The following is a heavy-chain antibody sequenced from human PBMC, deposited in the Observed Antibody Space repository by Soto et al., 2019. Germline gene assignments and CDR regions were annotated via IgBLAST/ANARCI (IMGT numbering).Heavy chain of an antibody. D-gene: IGHD2-8*01. J-gene: IGHJ4*02. CDR2: INHSGST. CDR1: GGSFSGYY. Sequence: SETLSLTCAVYGGSFSGYYWSWIRQPPGKGLEWIGEINHSGSTNYNPSLKSRVTISVDTSKNQFSLKLSSVTAADTAVYYCARASLYCTNGVCYLWYFDYWGQGTLVTVSS. CDR3: ARASLYCTNGVCYLWYFDY. V-gene: IGHV4-34*01.